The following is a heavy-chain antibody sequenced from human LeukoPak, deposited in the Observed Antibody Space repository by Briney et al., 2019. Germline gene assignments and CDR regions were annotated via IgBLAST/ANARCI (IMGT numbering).Heavy chain of an antibody. Sequence: SKTLSLTCAVYGGSFSGYYWSWIRQPPGKGLEWIGEINHSGSTNYNPSLKSRVTISVDTSKNQFSLKLSSVTAADTAVYYCARVEAGPWGQGTLVTVSS. D-gene: IGHD6-19*01. J-gene: IGHJ5*02. CDR3: ARVEAGP. CDR1: GGSFSGYY. CDR2: INHSGST. V-gene: IGHV4-34*01.